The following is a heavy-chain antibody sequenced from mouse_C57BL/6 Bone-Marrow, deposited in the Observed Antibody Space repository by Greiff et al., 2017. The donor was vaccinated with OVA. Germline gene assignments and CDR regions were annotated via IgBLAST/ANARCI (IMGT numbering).Heavy chain of an antibody. CDR2: ISSGSSTI. CDR3: ARPSLYGNCLAY. V-gene: IGHV5-17*01. CDR1: GFTFSDYG. D-gene: IGHD2-1*01. Sequence: VQLQQSGGGLVKPGGSLKLSCAASGFTFSDYGMHWVRQAPEKGLEWVAYISSGSSTIYYADTVKGRFTISRDNAKNTLFLQMTSLRSEDTAMYYCARPSLYGNCLAYWGQGTLVTVSA. J-gene: IGHJ3*01.